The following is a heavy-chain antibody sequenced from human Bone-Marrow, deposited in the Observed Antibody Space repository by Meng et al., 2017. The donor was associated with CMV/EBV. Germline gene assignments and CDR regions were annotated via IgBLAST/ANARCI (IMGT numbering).Heavy chain of an antibody. Sequence: LSLTCAASGFSFGDYAMSWVRQAPGKGLQWVSGIDWNGGNTGYADSVKGRFTISRDNAKNSLVLQMNSLRAEDTAFYYCARVDNAYYYYGVDVWGQGTTVTVSS. CDR1: GFSFGDYA. D-gene: IGHD1-1*01. J-gene: IGHJ6*02. CDR3: ARVDNAYYYYGVDV. CDR2: IDWNGGNT. V-gene: IGHV3-20*04.